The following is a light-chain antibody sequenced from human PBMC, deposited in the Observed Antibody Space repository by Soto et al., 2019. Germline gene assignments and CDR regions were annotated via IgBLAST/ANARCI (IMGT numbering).Light chain of an antibody. V-gene: IGLV2-14*01. Sequence: QSVLTQPASVSGSPGQSITISCTGTSSDVGGYNYVSWYQQHPGKAPKLMIYDVSSRPSGVSNRFSGSKSGNTASLTISGLQAEDEADYYCRSYTSSISYVFGTGTKVTVL. CDR1: SSDVGGYNY. CDR2: DVS. CDR3: RSYTSSISYV. J-gene: IGLJ1*01.